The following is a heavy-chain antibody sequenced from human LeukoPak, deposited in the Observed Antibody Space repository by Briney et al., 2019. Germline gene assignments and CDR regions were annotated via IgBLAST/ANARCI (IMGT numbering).Heavy chain of an antibody. Sequence: PGRSLRLSCAASGFTFSSYGMHWVRQAPGKGLEWVAVIWSDGTNKYYADSLRGRFTISRDNSKNTLYLQMNSLRAEDTAIYYCARDPVENSRSSDLYYFHYWGQGTPVSVSS. V-gene: IGHV3-33*01. D-gene: IGHD6-6*01. CDR3: ARDPVENSRSSDLYYFHY. CDR1: GFTFSSYG. CDR2: IWSDGTNK. J-gene: IGHJ4*02.